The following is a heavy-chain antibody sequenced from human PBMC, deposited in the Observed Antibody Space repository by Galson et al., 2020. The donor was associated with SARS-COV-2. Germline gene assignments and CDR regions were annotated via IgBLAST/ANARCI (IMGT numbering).Heavy chain of an antibody. V-gene: IGHV3-33*01. CDR3: ARASSARAFDS. J-gene: IGHJ5*01. Sequence: LEWVAVIWYDGSNKFYGDSVKGRFTISRDNSENTLYLQMSSLRADDTAMYYCARASSARAFDSWGQGTLVTVSS. CDR2: IWYDGSNK. D-gene: IGHD3-22*01.